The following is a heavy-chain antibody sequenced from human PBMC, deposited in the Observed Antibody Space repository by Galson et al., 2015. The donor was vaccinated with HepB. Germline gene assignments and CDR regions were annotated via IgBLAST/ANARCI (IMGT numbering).Heavy chain of an antibody. V-gene: IGHV4-59*04. J-gene: IGHJ5*02. D-gene: IGHD3-10*01. Sequence: SETLSLTCTVSGGSISSYYWSWIRQPPGKGLEWIGYIYYSGSTYYNPSLKSRVTISVDTSKNQFSLKLSSVTAADTAVYYCARHQNPGGVGFDPWGQGTLVTVSS. CDR3: ARHQNPGGVGFDP. CDR1: GGSISSYY. CDR2: IYYSGST.